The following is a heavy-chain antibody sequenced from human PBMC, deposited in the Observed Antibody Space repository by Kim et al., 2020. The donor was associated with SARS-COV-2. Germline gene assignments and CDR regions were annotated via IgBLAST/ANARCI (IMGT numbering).Heavy chain of an antibody. Sequence: GGSLRLSCAASGFTVSSNYMSWVRQAPGKGLEWVSVIYSGGSTYYADSVKGRFTISRDNSKNTLYLQMNSLRAEDTAVYYCARGPLGSGWSFGDGMDVWGQGTTVTVSS. J-gene: IGHJ6*02. CDR1: GFTVSSNY. V-gene: IGHV3-53*01. D-gene: IGHD6-19*01. CDR2: IYSGGST. CDR3: ARGPLGSGWSFGDGMDV.